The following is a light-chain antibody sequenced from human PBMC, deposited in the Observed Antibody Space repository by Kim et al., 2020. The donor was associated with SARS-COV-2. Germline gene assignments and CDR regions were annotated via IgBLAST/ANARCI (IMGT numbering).Light chain of an antibody. CDR2: AAS. CDR1: QNIRIY. CDR3: QQSYSTAWT. J-gene: IGKJ1*01. Sequence: DIQMTQSPSSLSVSVGDRVTITCQASQNIRIYLNWYQQKLGRAPKLLIYAASTLQSGVPSRFSGSASGTDFTLTISSLQPEDFATYYCQQSYSTAWTFGQGTKV. V-gene: IGKV1-39*01.